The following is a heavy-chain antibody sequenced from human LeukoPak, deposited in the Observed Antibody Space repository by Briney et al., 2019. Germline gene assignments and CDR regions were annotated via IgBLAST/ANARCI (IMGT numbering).Heavy chain of an antibody. CDR3: ARVYASYFDL. V-gene: IGHV3-48*03. J-gene: IGHJ2*01. CDR1: GFTFSAYD. CDR2: ISSSGSTI. D-gene: IGHD2/OR15-2a*01. Sequence: PGRSLRLSCAASGFTFSAYDVHWVRQAPGKGLEWVSYISSSGSTIYYADSVKGRFTISRDNAKNSLYLQMNSLRAEDTAVYYCARVYASYFDLWGRGTLVTVSS.